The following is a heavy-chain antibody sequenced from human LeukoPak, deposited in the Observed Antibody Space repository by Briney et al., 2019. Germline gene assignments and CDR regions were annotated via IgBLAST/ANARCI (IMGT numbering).Heavy chain of an antibody. J-gene: IGHJ3*02. V-gene: IGHV4-39*02. CDR3: AREVEYYDSSGYRPHAFDI. CDR2: ISYSGGT. D-gene: IGHD3-22*01. CDR1: GVSISSSNYY. Sequence: SETLSLTCTVSGVSISSSNYYWGWTRQPPGKGLEWFGSISYSGGTSYNPSLRSRVSISVDTSKNQFSLKLNSVTAADTAVYYCAREVEYYDSSGYRPHAFDIWGQGTVVTVSS.